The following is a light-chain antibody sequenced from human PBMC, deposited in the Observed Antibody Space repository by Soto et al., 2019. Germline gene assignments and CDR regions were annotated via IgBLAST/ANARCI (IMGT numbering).Light chain of an antibody. J-gene: IGKJ1*01. CDR2: KAS. CDR3: QQYNSYLRT. Sequence: DIQLTQSPSTLSDSAGHRVTITCRASQSISSWLAWYQQKPGKAPKLLIYKASSLESGVPSRFSGSGSGTQFTLTISSLQPDDFATYYCQQYNSYLRTFGQGTKVDI. CDR1: QSISSW. V-gene: IGKV1-5*03.